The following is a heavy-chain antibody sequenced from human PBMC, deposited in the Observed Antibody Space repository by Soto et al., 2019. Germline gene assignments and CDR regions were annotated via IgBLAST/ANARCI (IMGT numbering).Heavy chain of an antibody. CDR2: VYYSGGA. Sequence: SETLSLTCTVSGGSISGYYWSWIRQPPVKGLEWIGNVYYSGGAKYNPSVKRRVSISVDTSKNQFSLNLSSVTAADTAVYYCTRDGDGRMTTNPYYYFGMDVWGPGITVTVSS. CDR1: GGSISGYY. D-gene: IGHD2-21*02. J-gene: IGHJ6*02. CDR3: TRDGDGRMTTNPYYYFGMDV. V-gene: IGHV4-59*01.